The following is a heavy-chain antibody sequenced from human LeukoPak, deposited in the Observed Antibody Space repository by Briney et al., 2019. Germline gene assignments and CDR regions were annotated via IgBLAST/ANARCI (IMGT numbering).Heavy chain of an antibody. Sequence: GGSLRLSCTASGFTFSTYAMSWVRQAPGKGLEWVSTFSGSGGRTLYADPVKGRFVISRDNSKNTLYLQMNSLRAEDTAVYYCGKVTSSYNYFDYWGQGAPVTVSS. CDR3: GKVTSSYNYFDY. D-gene: IGHD2-2*01. CDR1: GFTFSTYA. J-gene: IGHJ4*02. V-gene: IGHV3-23*01. CDR2: FSGSGGRT.